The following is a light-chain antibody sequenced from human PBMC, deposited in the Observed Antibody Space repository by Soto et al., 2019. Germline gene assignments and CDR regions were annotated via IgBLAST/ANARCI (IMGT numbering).Light chain of an antibody. J-gene: IGKJ2*01. V-gene: IGKV4-1*01. Sequence: DIVMTQSPVSLSVSLGERATINCKSSQTVFHSSYNKDFLAWYQQKPGQPPKLLFYWASTRESGVPARFSGGGSGTDFSLTISSLQADDVAVYYCQQYYSSLTFGQGTKLEIK. CDR2: WAS. CDR3: QQYYSSLT. CDR1: QTVFHSSYNKDF.